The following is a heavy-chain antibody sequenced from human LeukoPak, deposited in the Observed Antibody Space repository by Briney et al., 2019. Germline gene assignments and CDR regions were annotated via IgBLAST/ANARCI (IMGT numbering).Heavy chain of an antibody. Sequence: VGSLRLSCAASGFTFSSYGMHWVRQAPGKGLEWVAFTRYDGSNKYYADSVKGRFTISRDNSKNMLYLQMNSLRAEDTAVYYCAKDPQKWESYFDYWGQGTLVTVSS. V-gene: IGHV3-30*02. CDR1: GFTFSSYG. J-gene: IGHJ4*02. CDR3: AKDPQKWESYFDY. CDR2: TRYDGSNK. D-gene: IGHD1-26*01.